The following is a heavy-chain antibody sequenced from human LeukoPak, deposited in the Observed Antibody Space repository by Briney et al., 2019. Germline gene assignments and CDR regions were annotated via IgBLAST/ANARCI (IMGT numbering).Heavy chain of an antibody. Sequence: GSLSLSCAISGFIFNTYGMNWVRQTPGKGLEWVSTFSGGDGQTFYADSVRGRFTISRDSSRNTVSLQMNSLRVEDTAVYYCARGIYWSLDSWGQGTLVTVSS. D-gene: IGHD1-1*01. CDR2: FSGGDGQT. CDR1: GFIFNTYG. V-gene: IGHV3-23*01. CDR3: ARGIYWSLDS. J-gene: IGHJ4*02.